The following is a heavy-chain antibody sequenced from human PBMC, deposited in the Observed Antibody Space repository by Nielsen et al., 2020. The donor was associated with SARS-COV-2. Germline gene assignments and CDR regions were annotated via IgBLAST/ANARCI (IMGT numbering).Heavy chain of an antibody. CDR3: AKEPGAGADYYYGMDV. D-gene: IGHD1-26*01. J-gene: IGHJ6*02. Sequence: SLKISCAASGFTFDDYAMHWVRQAPGKGLEWVSGISWNSGSIGYADSVKGRFTISRDNAKNSLYLQMNSLRAEDTALYYCAKEPGAGADYYYGMDVWGQGTTVTVSS. CDR1: GFTFDDYA. CDR2: ISWNSGSI. V-gene: IGHV3-9*01.